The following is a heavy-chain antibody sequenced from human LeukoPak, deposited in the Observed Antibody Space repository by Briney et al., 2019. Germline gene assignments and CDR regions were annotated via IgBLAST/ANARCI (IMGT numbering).Heavy chain of an antibody. CDR2: ISYDGSNK. CDR3: AREGRFSDRWSFDI. Sequence: GGSLRLSCAASGFTFSNYAIHWVRQAPGKGLEWVAIISYDGSNKYYADSVKGRFTISRDNSKNTLYLQMNSLRAEDTAVYYCAREGRFSDRWSFDIWGQGTMVTVSS. V-gene: IGHV3-30-3*01. D-gene: IGHD3-3*01. CDR1: GFTFSNYA. J-gene: IGHJ3*02.